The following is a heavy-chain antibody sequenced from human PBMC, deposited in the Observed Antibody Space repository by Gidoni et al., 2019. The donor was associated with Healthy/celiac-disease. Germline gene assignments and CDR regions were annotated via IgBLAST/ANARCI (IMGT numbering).Heavy chain of an antibody. CDR1: GGTFSSYA. CDR3: ASPLTDGGGPLYYYYYYMDV. J-gene: IGHJ6*03. D-gene: IGHD3-16*01. V-gene: IGHV1-69*01. CDR2: IIPIFGTA. Sequence: QVQLVQSGAEVKKPGSSVKVSGKASGGTFSSYAISWVRQAPGQGLEWMGGIIPIFGTANYAQKFQGRVTITADESTSTAYMELSSLRSEDTAVYYCASPLTDGGGPLYYYYYYMDVWGKGTTVTVSS.